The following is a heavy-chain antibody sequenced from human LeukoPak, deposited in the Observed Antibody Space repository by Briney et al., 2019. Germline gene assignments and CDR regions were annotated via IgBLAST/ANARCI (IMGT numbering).Heavy chain of an antibody. CDR1: GFTFGDYS. J-gene: IGHJ4*02. V-gene: IGHV3-48*04. CDR2: ISSSSTTI. Sequence: QPGGSLRLSCAASGFTFGDYSMNWVRQAPGKGLEWVSYISSSSTTIYYADSVKGRFTISRDNAKNSLYLQMSSLSAEDTAVYFCARVDESEGDYWGQGTLVTVSS. CDR3: ARVDESEGDY.